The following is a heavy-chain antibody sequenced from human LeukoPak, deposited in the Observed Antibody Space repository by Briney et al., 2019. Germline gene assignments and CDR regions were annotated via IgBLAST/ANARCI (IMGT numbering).Heavy chain of an antibody. CDR3: ATVVPDSSSWYFFDY. CDR1: GYTLTELS. J-gene: IGHJ4*02. D-gene: IGHD6-13*01. CDR2: FDPEDGET. Sequence: ASVKVSRKVSGYTLTELSMHWVRQAPGKGLEWMGGFDPEDGETIYAQKFQGRVTMTEDTSTDTAYMELSSLRSEDTAVYYCATVVPDSSSWYFFDYWGQGTLVTVSS. V-gene: IGHV1-24*01.